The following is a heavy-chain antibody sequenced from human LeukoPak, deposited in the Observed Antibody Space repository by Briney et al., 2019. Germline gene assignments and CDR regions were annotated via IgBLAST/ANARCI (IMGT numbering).Heavy chain of an antibody. Sequence: SETLSLTCTVSGGSINTKTHYWACIRQTPGKGLEWIGSVFYNGNTYYNPSLKSRVTISVDTSKNQFSLRLASVTAADTAVYYCAKHGEDSSGYYADFFDHCGQGTLVTVSS. D-gene: IGHD3-22*01. CDR3: AKHGEDSSGYYADFFDH. V-gene: IGHV4-39*01. J-gene: IGHJ4*02. CDR2: VFYNGNT. CDR1: GGSINTKTHY.